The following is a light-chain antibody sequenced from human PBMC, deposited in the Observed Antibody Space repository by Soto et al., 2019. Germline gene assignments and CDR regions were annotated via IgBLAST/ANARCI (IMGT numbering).Light chain of an antibody. CDR1: QDISNY. CDR3: QQYDNLPLT. CDR2: DAS. J-gene: IGKJ4*01. V-gene: IGKV1-33*01. Sequence: DFQMTQSPSSLSASVGDRVTITCQASQDISNYLNWYQQKPGKAPKLLIYDASNLETGVPSRFSGSGSGTDFTFTISSLQPEDIATYYCQQYDNLPLTFGGVTKVEIK.